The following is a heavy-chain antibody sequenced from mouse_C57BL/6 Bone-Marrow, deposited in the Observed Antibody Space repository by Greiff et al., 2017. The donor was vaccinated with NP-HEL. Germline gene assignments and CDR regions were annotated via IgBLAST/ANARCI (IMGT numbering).Heavy chain of an antibody. V-gene: IGHV1-53*01. J-gene: IGHJ2*01. CDR1: GYTFTSYW. Sequence: QVQLQQPGTELVKPGASVKLSCKASGYTFTSYWMHWVKQRPGQGLEWIGHINPSNGGTNYNEKFKSKATLTVDKSSSTAYMQLSSLTSEDSAVYKCARGGDLLGRNDPQRTPYYFDYWGQGTTLTVSA. D-gene: IGHD2-1*01. CDR3: ARGGDLLGRNDPQRTPYYFDY. CDR2: INPSNGGT.